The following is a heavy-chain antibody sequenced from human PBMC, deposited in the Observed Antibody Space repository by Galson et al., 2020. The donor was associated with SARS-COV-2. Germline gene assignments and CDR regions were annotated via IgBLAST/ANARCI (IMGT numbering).Heavy chain of an antibody. CDR3: ARHGASSGWYEGIDY. CDR1: RYSITNYR. CDR2: IHPDDSYT. D-gene: IGHD6-19*01. V-gene: IGHV5-51*01. Sequence: GESLKISCKAPRYSITNYRTGWVRQMPGKGLSWMGVIHPDDSYTIYSPSFQGQVTISADKSITTAYLQWSGLKASDTAMYYCARHGASSGWYEGIDYWGQGTLVAVSS. J-gene: IGHJ4*02.